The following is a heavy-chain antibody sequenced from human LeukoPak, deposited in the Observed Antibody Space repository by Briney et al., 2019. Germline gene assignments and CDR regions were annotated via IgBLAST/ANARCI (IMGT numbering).Heavy chain of an antibody. J-gene: IGHJ4*02. CDR3: AKRVTDMTKFFDY. V-gene: IGHV3-48*01. D-gene: IGHD3-16*01. CDR2: ISSSSSTI. Sequence: GGSLRLSCAASGFTFSSYSMNWVRQAPGKGLEWVSYISSSSSTIYYADSVKGRFTISRDNSKNTLYLQMNSLRAEDTAVYYCAKRVTDMTKFFDYWGQGTLVTVSS. CDR1: GFTFSSYS.